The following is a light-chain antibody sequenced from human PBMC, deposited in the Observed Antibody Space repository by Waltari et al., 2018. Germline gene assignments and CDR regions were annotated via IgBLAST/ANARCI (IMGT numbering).Light chain of an antibody. V-gene: IGLV3-19*01. CDR3: CSRDSSGGNHV. CDR1: GLGTYS. CDR2: NKN. Sequence: SSELTQDPAVSVASGQTVKITCQRGGLGTYSASWYQQKPGQAPVMVPYNKNIRPAVVPDRFSGASSGNTASLTITGTQAEDEADYYCCSRDSSGGNHVFGTGTKVTVL. J-gene: IGLJ1*01.